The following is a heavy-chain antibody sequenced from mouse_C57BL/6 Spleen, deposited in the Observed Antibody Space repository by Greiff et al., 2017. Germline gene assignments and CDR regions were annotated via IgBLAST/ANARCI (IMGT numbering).Heavy chain of an antibody. CDR2: FYPGSGSI. Sequence: QVQLQQSGAELVKPGASVKLSCKASGYTFTEYTIHWVKQRSGQGLEWIGWFYPGSGSIKYNEKFKDKATLTADKSSRPVYMELSRLTSEDSAVYFCARHEKLFYYYGSRGDYFDYWGQGTTLTVSS. CDR1: GYTFTEYT. D-gene: IGHD1-1*01. J-gene: IGHJ2*01. CDR3: ARHEKLFYYYGSRGDYFDY. V-gene: IGHV1-62-2*01.